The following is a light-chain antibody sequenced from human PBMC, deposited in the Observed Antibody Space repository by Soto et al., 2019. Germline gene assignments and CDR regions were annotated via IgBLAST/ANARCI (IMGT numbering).Light chain of an antibody. J-gene: IGKJ1*01. V-gene: IGKV1-39*01. Sequence: DIHMTKYQSSLSASVEDRVIITCRASQSISNHLNWYQQKPGKAPKLLIFAASSLQSGVPSRFSGSRSGPDFTLTISSLQPEDFATYYCQQSYSSPPTFGQGTKVEI. CDR1: QSISNH. CDR2: AAS. CDR3: QQSYSSPPT.